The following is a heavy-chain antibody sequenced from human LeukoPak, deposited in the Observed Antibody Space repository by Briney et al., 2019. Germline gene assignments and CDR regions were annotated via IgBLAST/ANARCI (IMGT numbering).Heavy chain of an antibody. CDR2: MNPNSGNT. D-gene: IGHD2-2*01. V-gene: IGHV1-8*03. J-gene: IGHJ5*02. CDR1: GYTFTSYD. Sequence: ASVKVSCKASGYTFTSYDINWVRQATGQGLEWMGWMNPNSGNTGYAQKFQGRVTITRNTSISTAYMELSSLRSEDTAVYYCARGRYCSSTSCWASWFDPWGQGTLVTVSS. CDR3: ARGRYCSSTSCWASWFDP.